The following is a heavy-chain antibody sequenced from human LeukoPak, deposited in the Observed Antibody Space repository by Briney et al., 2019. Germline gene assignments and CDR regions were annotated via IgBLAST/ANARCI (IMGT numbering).Heavy chain of an antibody. CDR3: ARVRSVILVAGTRYFDY. V-gene: IGHV3-74*01. D-gene: IGHD6-19*01. J-gene: IGHJ4*02. Sequence: GSLRLSCAASGFTFSSYWMHWVRQAPGKGLVWVSRINSDGSSTSYADSVKGRFTISRDNAKNTLYLQMNSLRAEDTAVYYCARVRSVILVAGTRYFDYWGQGTLVTVSS. CDR2: INSDGSST. CDR1: GFTFSSYW.